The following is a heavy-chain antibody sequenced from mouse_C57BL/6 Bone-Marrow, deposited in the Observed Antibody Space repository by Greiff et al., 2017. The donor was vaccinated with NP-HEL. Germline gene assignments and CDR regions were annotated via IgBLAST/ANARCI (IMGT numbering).Heavy chain of an antibody. D-gene: IGHD1-1*01. CDR1: GYTFTSYW. V-gene: IGHV1-53*01. Sequence: QVQLQQPGTELVKPGASVKLSCKASGYTFTSYWLHWVKQRPGPGLEWIGNINPSIGGTNYNEKFTSKATLTVDKSSSTAYMQLSSLTSEDSAVYYCARGITTVVAEGYWYFDVWGTGTTVTVSS. J-gene: IGHJ1*03. CDR2: INPSIGGT. CDR3: ARGITTVVAEGYWYFDV.